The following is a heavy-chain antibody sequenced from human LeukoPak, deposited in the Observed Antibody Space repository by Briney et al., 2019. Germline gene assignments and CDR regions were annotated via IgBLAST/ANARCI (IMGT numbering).Heavy chain of an antibody. D-gene: IGHD6-25*01. CDR3: ARESYSGWYVDY. J-gene: IGHJ4*02. V-gene: IGHV3-15*01. CDR2: IKRETDGGTI. CDR1: GFTLNNAW. Sequence: GGSLRLSCAASGFTLNNAWMSWVRQAPGKGLEWLGRIKRETDGGTIDYAAPVKGRFTISRDDSRNTLYLQMNSLRAEDTAVYYCARESYSGWYVDYWGQGTLVTVSS.